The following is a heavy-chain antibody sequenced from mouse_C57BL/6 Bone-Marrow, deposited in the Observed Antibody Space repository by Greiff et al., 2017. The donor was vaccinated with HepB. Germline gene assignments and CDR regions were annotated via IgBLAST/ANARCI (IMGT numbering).Heavy chain of an antibody. CDR1: GFTFSSYT. CDR2: ISGGGGNT. J-gene: IGHJ4*01. D-gene: IGHD1-1*01. CDR3: ARHDGSSYDYAMDY. V-gene: IGHV5-9*01. Sequence: EVQLVESGGGLVKPGGSLKLSCAASGFTFSSYTMSWVRQTPEKRLEWVATISGGGGNTYYPDSVKGRFTISRDNAKNTLYLQMSSLRSEDTALYYCARHDGSSYDYAMDYWGQGTSVTVSS.